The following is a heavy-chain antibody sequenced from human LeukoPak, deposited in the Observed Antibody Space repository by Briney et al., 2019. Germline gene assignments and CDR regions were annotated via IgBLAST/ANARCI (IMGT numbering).Heavy chain of an antibody. D-gene: IGHD4-17*01. CDR1: GYSISSGYY. Sequence: PSETLSLTCTVSGYSISSGYYWGWIRQPPGKGLEWIGSIYHSGSTYYNPSLKSRVTISVDTSKNQFSLKLSSVTAPDTAVYYCARDDRYGDFHLVWGKGTTVTVSS. J-gene: IGHJ6*04. V-gene: IGHV4-38-2*02. CDR2: IYHSGST. CDR3: ARDDRYGDFHLV.